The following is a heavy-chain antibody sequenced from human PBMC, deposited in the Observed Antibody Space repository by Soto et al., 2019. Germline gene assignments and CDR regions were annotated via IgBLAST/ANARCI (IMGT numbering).Heavy chain of an antibody. CDR1: GYNFAGYW. CDR3: AGGGVTTGTFDY. D-gene: IGHD1-1*01. Sequence: GEALKISLNGSGYNFAGYWIAWVRQMPGKGLELMGINYPSDFDTGYRPCFQGQFTISADKSISSAYLQWSSLRATATAMYYCAGGGVTTGTFDYWGQGTPVTVSS. CDR2: NYPSDFDT. V-gene: IGHV5-51*01. J-gene: IGHJ4*02.